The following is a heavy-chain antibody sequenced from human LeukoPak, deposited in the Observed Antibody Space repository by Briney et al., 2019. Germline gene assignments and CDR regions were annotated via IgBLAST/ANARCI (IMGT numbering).Heavy chain of an antibody. J-gene: IGHJ6*03. D-gene: IGHD5-12*01. CDR1: GGTFSSYA. V-gene: IGHV1-69*05. Sequence: GASVKVSCTASGGTFSSYAISWVRQAPGQGLEWMGGIIPIFGTANYAQKFQGRVTITTDESTSTAYMELSSLRSEDTAVYYCASNSGYEAGHYYYYMDVWGKGTTVTVSS. CDR2: IIPIFGTA. CDR3: ASNSGYEAGHYYYYMDV.